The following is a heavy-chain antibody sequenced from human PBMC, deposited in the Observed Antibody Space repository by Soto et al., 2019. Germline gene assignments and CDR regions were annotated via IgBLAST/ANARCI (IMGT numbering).Heavy chain of an antibody. CDR3: ARPKGTYSSGYYYFDF. V-gene: IGHV1-69*01. J-gene: IGHJ4*02. CDR1: GGTFSTYA. CDR2: IIPLFGTA. Sequence: QVQLEQSGGEVKQPGSSVRVSCKTSGGTFSTYAINWVRQAPGQGLEWMGAIIPLFGTADYSQKFHGRVTITADESTSTAYMELSTLRFADTAVYFCARPKGTYSSGYYYFDFWGLGTLVTVSS. D-gene: IGHD6-19*01.